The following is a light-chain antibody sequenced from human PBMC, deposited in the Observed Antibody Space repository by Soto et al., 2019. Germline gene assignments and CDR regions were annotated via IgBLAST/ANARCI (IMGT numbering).Light chain of an antibody. CDR2: QVT. J-gene: IGLJ2*01. CDR1: SSDVGAYNY. CDR3: SSYAGSLVV. Sequence: QSVLTQPASVSGSPGQSITISCNGSSSDVGAYNYVSWYRQYPDKAPKLLVYQVTKRPSGVPDRFSGSKSGNTAALTVSGLQAEDEAVYYCSSYAGSLVVFGGGTKVTVL. V-gene: IGLV2-8*01.